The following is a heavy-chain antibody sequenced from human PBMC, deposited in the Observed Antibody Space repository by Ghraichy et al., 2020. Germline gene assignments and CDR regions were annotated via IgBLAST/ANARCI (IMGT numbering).Heavy chain of an antibody. V-gene: IGHV4-34*01. CDR3: AGSEDIVATILGRGLAFDY. Sequence: SETLSLTCAVYGGSFSGYYWSWIRQPPGKGLEWIGEINHSGSTNYNPSLKSRVTISVDTSKNQFSLKLSSVTAADTAVYYCAGSEDIVATILGRGLAFDYWGQGTLVTVSS. D-gene: IGHD5-12*01. J-gene: IGHJ4*02. CDR1: GGSFSGYY. CDR2: INHSGST.